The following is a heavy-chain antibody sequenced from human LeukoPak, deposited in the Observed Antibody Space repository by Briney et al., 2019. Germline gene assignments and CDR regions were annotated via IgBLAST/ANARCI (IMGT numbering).Heavy chain of an antibody. J-gene: IGHJ3*02. CDR1: GFTFDDYT. Sequence: GGSLRLSCAASGFTFDDYTIHWVRQAPGKGLEWVSLISWDGSKTFYADSVKGRFTISRDNSKNTLYLQMNSLRAEDTAVYYCAIPQTSRYRIGAFDIWGQGTMVTVSS. CDR2: ISWDGSKT. D-gene: IGHD1-14*01. CDR3: AIPQTSRYRIGAFDI. V-gene: IGHV3-43*01.